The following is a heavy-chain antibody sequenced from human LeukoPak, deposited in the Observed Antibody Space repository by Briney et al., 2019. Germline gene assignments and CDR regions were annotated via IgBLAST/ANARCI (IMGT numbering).Heavy chain of an antibody. Sequence: SETLSLTCTVSGGSISSYYWSWIRQPPGKGLEWIGYIYYSGSTNYNPSLKSRVTISIDTSKNQFSLKLSSVTAADTVVYYCARDRSHDPLTGRDGYYYYDMDVWGQGPTVTVSS. CDR2: IYYSGST. D-gene: IGHD3-9*01. J-gene: IGHJ6*02. CDR1: GGSISSYY. V-gene: IGHV4-59*01. CDR3: ARDRSHDPLTGRDGYYYYDMDV.